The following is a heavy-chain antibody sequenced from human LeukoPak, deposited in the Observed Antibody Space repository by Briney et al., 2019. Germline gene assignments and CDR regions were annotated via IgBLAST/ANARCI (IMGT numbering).Heavy chain of an antibody. CDR3: AKAKGYYDSSGYYPIDY. CDR1: GFTFSSYA. V-gene: IGHV3-30-3*01. Sequence: GGSPRLSCAASGFTFSSYAMHWVRQAPGKGLEWVAVISYDGSNKYYADSVKGRFTISRDNSKNTLYLQMNSLRAEDTAVYYCAKAKGYYDSSGYYPIDYWGQGTLVTVSS. CDR2: ISYDGSNK. J-gene: IGHJ4*02. D-gene: IGHD3-22*01.